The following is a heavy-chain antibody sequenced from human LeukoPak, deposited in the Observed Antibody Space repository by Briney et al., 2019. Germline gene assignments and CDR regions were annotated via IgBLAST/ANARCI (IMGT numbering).Heavy chain of an antibody. CDR3: ARAAAETGAFRDNWFDP. CDR1: GFTFSRYD. Sequence: GGTLRLSCVAFGFTFSRYDVHWVRQAPGKGLEWVAVTSDDGKKKIYADSVKGRFTISRDNSKNTLYLQMSSLRAEDTALYYCARAAAETGAFRDNWFDPWGQGTLVTVSS. J-gene: IGHJ5*02. CDR2: TSDDGKKK. V-gene: IGHV3-30*04. D-gene: IGHD6-13*01.